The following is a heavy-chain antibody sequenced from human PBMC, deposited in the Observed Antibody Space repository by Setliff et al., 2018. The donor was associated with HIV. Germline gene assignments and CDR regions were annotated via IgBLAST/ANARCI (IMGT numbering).Heavy chain of an antibody. CDR1: GGSFSGYY. D-gene: IGHD6-19*01. J-gene: IGHJ4*02. Sequence: SETLSLTCAVYGGSFSGYYWSWIRQPPGKGLEWIGEINHSGSTNYNPSLKSRVTISVDTSKNQFSLKLSSVTAADTAAYYCARFRQWLGLDYWGQGTLVTVSS. V-gene: IGHV4-34*01. CDR3: ARFRQWLGLDY. CDR2: INHSGST.